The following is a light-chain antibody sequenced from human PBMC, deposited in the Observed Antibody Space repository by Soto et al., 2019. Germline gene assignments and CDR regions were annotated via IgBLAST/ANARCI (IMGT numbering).Light chain of an antibody. J-gene: IGLJ2*01. CDR1: SSDVGGYNY. V-gene: IGLV2-14*01. Sequence: ALTQPASVSGSPGQSITISCTGTSSDVGGYNYVSWYQQHPGKAPKLMIYDVNNRPSGVSNRFSGSKSGNTASLTISGLQAEDEGDYYCSSYTSSITLVFGGGTKLTVL. CDR3: SSYTSSITLV. CDR2: DVN.